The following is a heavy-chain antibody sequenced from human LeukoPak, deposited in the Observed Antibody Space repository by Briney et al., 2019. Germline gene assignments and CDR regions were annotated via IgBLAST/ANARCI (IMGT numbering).Heavy chain of an antibody. D-gene: IGHD1-26*01. CDR3: ARRRRLGPSLDC. CDR2: IYYSGST. Sequence: PSETLSLTCTVSGGSISSSNFYWGWIRQPPGKGLEWIGSIYYSGSTYYNPSLKSRVTISVDTSKTVLSLKLTSVTAADTAVYFCARRRRLGPSLDCWGQGTLVAVSS. J-gene: IGHJ4*02. V-gene: IGHV4-39*01. CDR1: GGSISSSNFY.